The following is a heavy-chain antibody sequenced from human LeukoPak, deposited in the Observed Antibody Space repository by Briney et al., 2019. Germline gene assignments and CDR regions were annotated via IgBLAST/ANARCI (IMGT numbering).Heavy chain of an antibody. V-gene: IGHV1-69*13. CDR1: GGTFSSYA. J-gene: IGHJ4*02. CDR2: IIPIFGTA. CDR3: AREGSSSWPHYFPYYFDY. D-gene: IGHD6-13*01. Sequence: SVKVSCKASGGTFSSYAISWVRQAPGQGLEWMGGIIPIFGTANYAQKFQGRVTITADESTSTAYMELSSLRSDDTAVYYCAREGSSSWPHYFPYYFDYWGQGTLVTVSS.